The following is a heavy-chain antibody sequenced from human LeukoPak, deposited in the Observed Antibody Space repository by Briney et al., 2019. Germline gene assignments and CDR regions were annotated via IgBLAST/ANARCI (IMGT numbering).Heavy chain of an antibody. CDR3: ASSIAAAAASFDY. Sequence: SVKVSCKASGGTFSSYAISWVRQAPGQGLEWMGGIIPIFGTANYAQKFQGRVTITTDESTSTAYMELSSLRSEDTAVYYCASSIAAAAASFDYWGQGTLVTVSS. J-gene: IGHJ4*02. CDR2: IIPIFGTA. CDR1: GGTFSSYA. D-gene: IGHD6-13*01. V-gene: IGHV1-69*05.